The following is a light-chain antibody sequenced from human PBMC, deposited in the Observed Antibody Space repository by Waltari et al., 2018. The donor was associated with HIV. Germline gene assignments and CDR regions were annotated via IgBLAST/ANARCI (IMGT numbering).Light chain of an antibody. CDR3: QAWDSTTRV. Sequence: SYEVTQPPSLSVSPGQTARIPCSGDKLGEKYACWYQQKPGQSPILVIYADTKRPPGIPERFSASNSGNTATLTITGTQAMDEADYYCQAWDSTTRVFGGGTKLTVL. J-gene: IGLJ3*02. V-gene: IGLV3-1*01. CDR1: KLGEKY. CDR2: ADT.